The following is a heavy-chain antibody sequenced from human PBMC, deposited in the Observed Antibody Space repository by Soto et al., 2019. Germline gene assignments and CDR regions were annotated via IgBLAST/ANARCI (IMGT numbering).Heavy chain of an antibody. CDR3: ARDPSVTATLSDWYFDL. J-gene: IGHJ2*01. V-gene: IGHV1-46*03. D-gene: IGHD2-21*02. Sequence: QVQLVQSGAEVKKPGASVKVSCKASGYTLTSYYMHWVRQAPGQGLEWMGIINPSGGNTSSAQKFQGRITMTRDTSTSTVYMELSSLRSEDTAVYYCARDPSVTATLSDWYFDLWGRGTLVTVSS. CDR1: GYTLTSYY. CDR2: INPSGGNT.